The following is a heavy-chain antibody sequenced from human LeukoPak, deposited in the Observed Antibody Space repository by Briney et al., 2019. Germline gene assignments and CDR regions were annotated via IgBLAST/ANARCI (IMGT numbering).Heavy chain of an antibody. Sequence: SGGSLRLSCAASGFTFSSYAMSWVRQAPGKGLEWVSAISGSGGSTYYADSVKGRFTISRDNSKNTLYLQVNSLRAEDTAVYYCAKVVARDEQIPDYWGQGTLVTVSS. J-gene: IGHJ4*02. V-gene: IGHV3-23*01. CDR1: GFTFSSYA. CDR2: ISGSGGST. CDR3: AKVVARDEQIPDY. D-gene: IGHD1/OR15-1a*01.